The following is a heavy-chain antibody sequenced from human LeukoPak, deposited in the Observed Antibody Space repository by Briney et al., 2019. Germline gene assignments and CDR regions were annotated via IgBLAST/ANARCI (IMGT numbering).Heavy chain of an antibody. D-gene: IGHD3-22*01. CDR2: INPQSGAT. J-gene: IGHJ4*02. V-gene: IGHV1-2*02. CDR3: ARGGDDSGLYFAY. CDR1: GYSFTGSY. Sequence: EASVKVSCKASGYSFTGSYIHWVRQALGQGLEWMAWINPQSGATNYAQKFKGRITTTRDMSITTAYMEVTTLRSDDTAVYYCARGGDDSGLYFAYWGQGTLVTVSS.